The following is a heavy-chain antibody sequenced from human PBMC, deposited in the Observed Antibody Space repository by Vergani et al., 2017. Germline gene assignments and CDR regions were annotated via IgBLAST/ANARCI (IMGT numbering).Heavy chain of an antibody. CDR2: IYYSGLT. CDR1: ADSISSGSYY. D-gene: IGHD6-19*01. CDR3: ARQRPGSGWSPGDFDD. V-gene: IGHV4-39*01. Sequence: QLHLQESGPGLVKPSETLFLTCPVSADSISSGSYYWGWIRQPPGKSLEWIGSIYYSGLTYYTPSLKSRVASSVDTSKNQFSLKVTSVTAADTAVYFCARQRPGSGWSPGDFDDWGQGILVTVSS. J-gene: IGHJ4*02.